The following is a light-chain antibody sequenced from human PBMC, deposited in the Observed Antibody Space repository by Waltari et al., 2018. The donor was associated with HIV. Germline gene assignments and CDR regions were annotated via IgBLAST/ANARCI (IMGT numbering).Light chain of an antibody. CDR1: SSDVGGYNY. CDR3: SSYRSSNTVI. Sequence: QSALTQPASVSGSPGQSITISCTGTSSDVGGYNYVSWYQHHPGKAPKLIIYEVTNRPSGVSYRFSGSKSGNMASLTISGRQPEDEADYYCSSYRSSNTVIFGGGTKLTVL. CDR2: EVT. J-gene: IGLJ2*01. V-gene: IGLV2-14*01.